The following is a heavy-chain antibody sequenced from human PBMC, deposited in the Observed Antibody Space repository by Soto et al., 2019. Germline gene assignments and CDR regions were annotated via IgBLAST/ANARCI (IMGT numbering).Heavy chain of an antibody. D-gene: IGHD5-12*01. J-gene: IGHJ5*02. CDR1: GFTFNTYW. CDR2: INSDGTKT. V-gene: IGHV3-74*01. CDR3: ATVATNSYNWLDP. Sequence: GGSLRLSCAGSGFTFNTYWMHWVRQAPGKGLVWVSRINSDGTKTSYADSVKGRFTISRDNAKNTVYLQMNSLRAEDTAVYYCATVATNSYNWLDPWGQWTLVTVSS.